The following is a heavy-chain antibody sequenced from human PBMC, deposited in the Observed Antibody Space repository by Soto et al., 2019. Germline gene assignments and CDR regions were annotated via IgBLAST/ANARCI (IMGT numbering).Heavy chain of an antibody. Sequence: SETLSLTCTVSGGSISSFVYYWSWIRQHPGKGLEWIGYIYYSGSTYYNPSLKSRVTISVDTSKNQFSLKLSSVTAADTAVYYCARVRSSSPYFDYWGQGTLVTAPQ. V-gene: IGHV4-31*03. CDR1: GGSISSFVYY. CDR2: IYYSGST. D-gene: IGHD6-6*01. J-gene: IGHJ4*02. CDR3: ARVRSSSPYFDY.